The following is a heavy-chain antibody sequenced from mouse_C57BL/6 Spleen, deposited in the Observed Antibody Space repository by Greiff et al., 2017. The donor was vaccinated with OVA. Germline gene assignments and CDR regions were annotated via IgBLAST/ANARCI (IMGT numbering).Heavy chain of an antibody. CDR1: GYSFTSYY. CDR3: AISPLYYGRSGDYAMDY. J-gene: IGHJ4*01. V-gene: IGHV1-66*01. Sequence: QVQLKQSGPELVEPGASVKISCKASGYSFTSYYIHWVKQRPGQGLEWIGWIYPGSGNTKYNEQFKGKATLTADTSSSTAYMQLSSLTSEDSAVYYCAISPLYYGRSGDYAMDYWGQGTSVTDSS. CDR2: IYPGSGNT. D-gene: IGHD1-1*01.